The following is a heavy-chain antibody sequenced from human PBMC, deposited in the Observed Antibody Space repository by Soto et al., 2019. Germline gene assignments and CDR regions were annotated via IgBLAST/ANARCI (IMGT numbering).Heavy chain of an antibody. J-gene: IGHJ5*02. CDR2: IYHSGST. CDR1: GCSISSGGYS. Sequence: PSETLSLTCAVSGCSISSGGYSWSWILQPPGKGLEWIGYIYHSGSTYYNPSLKSRVTISVDRSKNQFSLKLSSVTAADTAVYYCDRVPDRWGQGSLGTGSS. V-gene: IGHV4-30-2*01. D-gene: IGHD2-2*01. CDR3: DRVPDR.